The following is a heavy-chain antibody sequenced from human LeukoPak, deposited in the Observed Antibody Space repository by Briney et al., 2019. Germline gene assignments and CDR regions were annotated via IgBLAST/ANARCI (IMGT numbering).Heavy chain of an antibody. CDR2: INHSGST. D-gene: IGHD3-10*01. Sequence: GSLRLSCAASGFTFSSYSMNWVRQAPGKGLEWIGEINHSGSTNYNPSLKSRVTISVDTSKNQFSLKLSSVTAADTAVYYCARLIRRFGVFNWFDPWGQGTLVTVSS. J-gene: IGHJ5*02. V-gene: IGHV4-34*01. CDR1: GFTFSSYS. CDR3: ARLIRRFGVFNWFDP.